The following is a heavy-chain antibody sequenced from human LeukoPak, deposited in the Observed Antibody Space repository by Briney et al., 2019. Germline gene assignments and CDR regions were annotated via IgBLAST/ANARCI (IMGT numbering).Heavy chain of an antibody. CDR2: IYTSGST. V-gene: IGHV4-4*07. D-gene: IGHD1-1*01. CDR3: AGTTGSTWECFDP. J-gene: IGHJ5*02. Sequence: SETLSLTCTVSLGSITLYFWRWSRQPAGKGLEWIGRIYTSGSTNYNPSLKSRVTISVDKSKNQVSLKLRYVTAADTAVYYCAGTTGSTWECFDPGGQGILVTVSS. CDR1: LGSITLYF.